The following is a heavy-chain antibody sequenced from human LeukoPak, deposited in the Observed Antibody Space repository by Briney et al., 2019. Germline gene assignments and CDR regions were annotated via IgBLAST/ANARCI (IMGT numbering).Heavy chain of an antibody. J-gene: IGHJ4*02. V-gene: IGHV4-31*03. Sequence: SQTLSLTCTVSGGSIRNGDYYWSWIRQHPGKGLEWIGYINYSGNTYYNPSLKSRLTISVDTSKNQFSLKLSSVTAADTALYYCARYYASGRDFDYWGQGTLVTVSS. CDR3: ARYYASGRDFDY. D-gene: IGHD3-10*01. CDR1: GGSIRNGDYY. CDR2: INYSGNT.